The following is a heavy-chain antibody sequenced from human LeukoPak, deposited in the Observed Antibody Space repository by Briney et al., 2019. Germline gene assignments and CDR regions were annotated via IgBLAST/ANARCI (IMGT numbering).Heavy chain of an antibody. CDR3: AREISGSGSYLDF. Sequence: GGSLRLSCAASGFSFDTYAMHWVRQAPGQGLEWVALIWHDGSHKFYSNSVRGQFTISRDNSKNTVYLQMNNLRPDDTAVYYCAREISGSGSYLDFWGQGTLVTVSS. CDR2: IWHDGSHK. D-gene: IGHD3-10*01. V-gene: IGHV3-33*01. CDR1: GFSFDTYA. J-gene: IGHJ4*02.